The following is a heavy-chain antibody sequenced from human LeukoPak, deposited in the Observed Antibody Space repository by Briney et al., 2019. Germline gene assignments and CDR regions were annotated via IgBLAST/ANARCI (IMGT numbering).Heavy chain of an antibody. V-gene: IGHV3-23*01. CDR3: AKTYDY. Sequence: GGSLRLSCAGSGFSFSTYVLSWVRQAPGKGLEWVSSLSHSGGSAYYTDSVKGRFTISRDNSKNTLYLQMNSLRAEDTAVYYCAKTYDYWGQGTLVTVSS. J-gene: IGHJ4*02. CDR1: GFSFSTYV. CDR2: LSHSGGSA.